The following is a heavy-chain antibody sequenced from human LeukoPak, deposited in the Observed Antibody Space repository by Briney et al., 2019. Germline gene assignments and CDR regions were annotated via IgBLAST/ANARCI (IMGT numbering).Heavy chain of an antibody. Sequence: GASVKVSCKASGYTFTGYYMHWVRQAPGQGLEWMGWINPNSGGTNYAQKFQGRVTMTRDTSISTAYMELSRLRSDDTAVYYCARAAVVAATPLDYWGQGTLVTVSS. CDR3: ARAAVVAATPLDY. D-gene: IGHD2-15*01. V-gene: IGHV1-2*02. CDR1: GYTFTGYY. CDR2: INPNSGGT. J-gene: IGHJ4*02.